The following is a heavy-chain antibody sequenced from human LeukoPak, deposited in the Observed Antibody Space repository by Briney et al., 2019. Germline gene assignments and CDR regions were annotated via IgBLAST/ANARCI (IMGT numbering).Heavy chain of an antibody. J-gene: IGHJ4*02. CDR3: AKDPGSSSSGDFYYFDY. CDR1: GFRFSSYA. Sequence: GGSLRLSCAASGFRFSSYAMSWVRQAPGKGLEWVSAISGSGVSTYYADSVKGRFTISRDNSKNTLYLQMNSLRAEDTAVYYCAKDPGSSSSGDFYYFDYWGQGTLVTVSS. D-gene: IGHD6-6*01. V-gene: IGHV3-23*01. CDR2: ISGSGVST.